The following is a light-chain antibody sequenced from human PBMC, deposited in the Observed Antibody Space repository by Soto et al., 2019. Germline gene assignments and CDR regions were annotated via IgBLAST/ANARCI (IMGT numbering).Light chain of an antibody. Sequence: QSVLTQPASASGSPGQSITISCTGTSDDITDVGGYNYVSWYQQHPGKAPKLMIYDVSNRPSGVSNRFSGSKSGNTASLTISGLQAEDEADYYCSSYTSSSTLVFGGGTKLTVL. J-gene: IGLJ2*01. CDR2: DVS. CDR1: SDDITDVGGYNY. V-gene: IGLV2-14*01. CDR3: SSYTSSSTLV.